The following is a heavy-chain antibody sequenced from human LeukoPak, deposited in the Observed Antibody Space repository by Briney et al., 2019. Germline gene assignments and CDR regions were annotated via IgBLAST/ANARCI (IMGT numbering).Heavy chain of an antibody. D-gene: IGHD3-3*01. J-gene: IGHJ6*03. CDR2: IYHSGST. V-gene: IGHV4-38-2*02. CDR1: GYSISSGYY. CDR3: ARVDVFGVVSSDYYYYYMDV. Sequence: SETLSLTCTVSGYSISSGYYWGWIRQPPGKGLEWIGSIYHSGSTYYDPSLKSRVTISVDTSKNQFSLKLSYVTAADTAVYYCARVDVFGVVSSDYYYYYMDVWGKGTTVTVSS.